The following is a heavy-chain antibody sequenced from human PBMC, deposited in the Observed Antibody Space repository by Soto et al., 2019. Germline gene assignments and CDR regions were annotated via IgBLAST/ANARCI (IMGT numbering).Heavy chain of an antibody. CDR1: GYTFTSYG. D-gene: IGHD3-22*01. Sequence: ASVKVSCKASGYTFTSYGIHWVRQAPGQRLEWTGWINAGNGNTKYSEEFQGRVTITRDTSASTAYLELSSLRSEDTAVYYCARDPNDSSAYYHHYYYGMDVWGQGTTVTVSS. CDR3: ARDPNDSSAYYHHYYYGMDV. J-gene: IGHJ6*02. V-gene: IGHV1-3*01. CDR2: INAGNGNT.